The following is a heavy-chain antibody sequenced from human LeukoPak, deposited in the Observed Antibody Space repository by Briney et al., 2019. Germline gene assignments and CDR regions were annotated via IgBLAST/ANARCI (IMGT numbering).Heavy chain of an antibody. CDR1: GFTFSSSW. Sequence: GGSLRLSCAASGFTFSSSWMSWVRQAPGKGLEWVANIKQDGSEKYYVDSVKGRFTISRDNTKNSLYLQMDSLRAEDTAVYCCARISIAVAGADYWGQGTLVTVSS. J-gene: IGHJ4*02. V-gene: IGHV3-7*01. CDR3: ARISIAVAGADY. D-gene: IGHD6-19*01. CDR2: IKQDGSEK.